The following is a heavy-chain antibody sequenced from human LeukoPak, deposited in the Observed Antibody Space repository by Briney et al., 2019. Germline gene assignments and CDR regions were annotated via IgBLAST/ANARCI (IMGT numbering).Heavy chain of an antibody. V-gene: IGHV6-1*01. CDR2: TFYRSKWYN. CDR1: GERAPRNRAA. D-gene: IGHD6-19*01. CDR3: AREEGWLVYFDY. Sequence: SQTLSLTCAISGERAPRNRAAWNWIRQPPSRAFEWLGRTFYRSKWYNDYAVSVKSRITINPDTSKNQFSLQLNSVTPEDTAVYYCAREEGWLVYFDYWGQGTLVTVSS. J-gene: IGHJ4*02.